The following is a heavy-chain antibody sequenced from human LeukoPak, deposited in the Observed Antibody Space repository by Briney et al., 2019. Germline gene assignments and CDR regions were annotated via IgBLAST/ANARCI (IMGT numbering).Heavy chain of an antibody. V-gene: IGHV3-23*01. CDR3: AKAPVGHCSGAFCYHFDS. Sequence: PGGSLRLSCAASGFTFSTDAMSWVRQTPGKGLEWVAAISGDNPGTYHANSVKGRFTISRDNSKNTLHLQMSGLRAEDTARYYCAKAPVGHCSGAFCYHFDSWGQGTLVTVSS. J-gene: IGHJ4*02. CDR2: ISGDNPGT. CDR1: GFTFSTDA. D-gene: IGHD2-15*01.